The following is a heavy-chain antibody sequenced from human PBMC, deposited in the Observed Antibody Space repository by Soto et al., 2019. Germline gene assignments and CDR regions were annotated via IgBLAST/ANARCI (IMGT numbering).Heavy chain of an antibody. CDR2: IIPIFGTA. CDR3: AALGGYSHYYYYGMDV. D-gene: IGHD2-15*01. J-gene: IGHJ6*02. V-gene: IGHV1-69*13. Sequence: ASVKVSCKASGGTFSSYAISWVLQAPGEGLEWMGGIIPIFGTANYAQKFQGRVTITADESTSTAYMELSSLRSEDTAVYYCAALGGYSHYYYYGMDVWGQGIQVTVSS. CDR1: GGTFSSYA.